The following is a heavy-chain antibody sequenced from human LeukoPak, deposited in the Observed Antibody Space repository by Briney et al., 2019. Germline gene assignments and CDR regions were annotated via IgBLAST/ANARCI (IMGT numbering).Heavy chain of an antibody. CDR1: GTSTTGFY. Sequence: SETLSLTCTVSGTSTTGFYWSWIRQRPGRGLERIGYISDSGSTNSNPSLRSRVTISIDTSKNQFSLKLSSVTAADTAVYYCARVPYSSDWYYFDYWGQGTLVTVSS. CDR2: ISDSGST. CDR3: ARVPYSSDWYYFDY. V-gene: IGHV4-59*01. D-gene: IGHD6-13*01. J-gene: IGHJ4*02.